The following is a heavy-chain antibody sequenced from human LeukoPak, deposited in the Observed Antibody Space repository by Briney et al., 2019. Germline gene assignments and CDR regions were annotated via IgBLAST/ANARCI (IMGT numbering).Heavy chain of an antibody. D-gene: IGHD6-13*01. CDR2: INPSGGST. J-gene: IGHJ6*03. V-gene: IGHV1-46*01. Sequence: GASVKVSCKASGYTFTSYYMHWVRQAPGQGLEWMGIINPSGGSTSYAQKFQGRVTMTRDMSTSTVYMELSSLRSEDTAVYYCARDEIAAAGQGYYYYYMDVWGKGTTVTVSS. CDR3: ARDEIAAAGQGYYYYYMDV. CDR1: GYTFTSYY.